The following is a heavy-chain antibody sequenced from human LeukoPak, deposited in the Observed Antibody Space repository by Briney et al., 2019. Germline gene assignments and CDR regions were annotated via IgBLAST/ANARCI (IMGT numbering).Heavy chain of an antibody. CDR2: ISFDGTYK. D-gene: IGHD2-2*01. CDR1: GFTFNTSL. V-gene: IGHV3-30*03. Sequence: GGSPRLSCAASGFTFNTSLMHWVRQAPGKGLEWVALISFDGTYKYYTDSLKGRFTISRDNSKNTVYLQMNSLRTDDTAIYYCAREAGGIGTSCYEYWGQGTLVTVSS. J-gene: IGHJ4*02. CDR3: AREAGGIGTSCYEY.